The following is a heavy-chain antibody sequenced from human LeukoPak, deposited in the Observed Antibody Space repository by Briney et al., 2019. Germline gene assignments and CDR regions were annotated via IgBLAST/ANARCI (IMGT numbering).Heavy chain of an antibody. V-gene: IGHV1-46*01. CDR1: GYTFTSYY. Sequence: ASVKVSCKASGYTFTSYYMHWVRQAPGQGLEWMGIINPSGGSTSYAQKFQGRVTMTRDMSTSTVYMELSSLRSEDTAVYYCARTYSGSYLYDAFDIWGQGTMVTVSS. CDR2: INPSGGST. J-gene: IGHJ3*02. CDR3: ARTYSGSYLYDAFDI. D-gene: IGHD1-26*01.